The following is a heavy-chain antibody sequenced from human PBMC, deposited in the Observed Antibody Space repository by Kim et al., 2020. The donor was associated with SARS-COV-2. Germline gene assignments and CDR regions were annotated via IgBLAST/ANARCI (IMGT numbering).Heavy chain of an antibody. D-gene: IGHD3-10*01. Sequence: ASVKVSCKASGYTFTSYAMHWVRQAPGQRLEWMGWNNAGNGNTKYSQKFQGRVTITRDTSASTAYMELSSLRSEDTAVYYCARDMGTVRGVILDYYYGMDVWGQGTTVTVSS. CDR1: GYTFTSYA. CDR2: NNAGNGNT. V-gene: IGHV1-3*01. J-gene: IGHJ6*02. CDR3: ARDMGTVRGVILDYYYGMDV.